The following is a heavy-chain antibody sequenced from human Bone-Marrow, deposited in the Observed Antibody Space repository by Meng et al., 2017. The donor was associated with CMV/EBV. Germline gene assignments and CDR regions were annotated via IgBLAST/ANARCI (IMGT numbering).Heavy chain of an antibody. Sequence: QLVNWGGEMMKPGAPVKAACTTSGSPFGDYYIHGVRQAPGQGLEWMGWVNSKNEATNYARKFQGRVSMTRDTSISTAHMELSRLMSDDTAVYYCARAVGSGSYGWFDPWGQGTLVTVSS. J-gene: IGHJ5*02. CDR1: GSPFGDYY. D-gene: IGHD3-10*01. V-gene: IGHV1-2*02. CDR2: VNSKNEAT. CDR3: ARAVGSGSYGWFDP.